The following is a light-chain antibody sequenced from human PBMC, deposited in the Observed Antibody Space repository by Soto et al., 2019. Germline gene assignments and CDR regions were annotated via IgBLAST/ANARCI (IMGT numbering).Light chain of an antibody. CDR3: QQYGSSPLT. CDR2: RAS. V-gene: IGKV3-20*01. Sequence: EIVLTQSPGTLSLSPGERATLSCRASQSVSSNYLAWYQQKPGQGPKVLIYRASSRATGIPDRFSGSGSGTDFTLTISRLEPEDFAVYYCQQYGSSPLTFGGGTKVEIK. J-gene: IGKJ4*01. CDR1: QSVSSNY.